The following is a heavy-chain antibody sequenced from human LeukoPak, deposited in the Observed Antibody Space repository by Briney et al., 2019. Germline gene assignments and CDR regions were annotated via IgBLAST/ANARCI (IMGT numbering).Heavy chain of an antibody. CDR1: GFTFSTYW. Sequence: GGSLRLSCEASGFTFSTYWMKWVRQAPGKGLEWVANIKQDGSQKYYVDSVKGRFTISRDNAKSSLYLQMDSLRAEDTAVYYCARAIGKSEGYWGQGTLVTVSS. D-gene: IGHD4-23*01. V-gene: IGHV3-7*01. CDR3: ARAIGKSEGY. CDR2: IKQDGSQK. J-gene: IGHJ4*02.